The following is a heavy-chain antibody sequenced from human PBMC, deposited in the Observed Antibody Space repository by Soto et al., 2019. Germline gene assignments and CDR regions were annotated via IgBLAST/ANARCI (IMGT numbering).Heavy chain of an antibody. CDR2: IIAIIGNT. CDR3: AMYYYDSSGYFDY. D-gene: IGHD3-22*01. Sequence: GASVKVSCKASGYTFTSYGISWVRQAPGQGLEWMGWIIAIIGNTNYAQKFQGRVTITADKSTSTAYMELSSLRSEDTAVYYCAMYYYDSSGYFDYWGQGTLVTVSS. CDR1: GYTFTSYG. V-gene: IGHV1-18*01. J-gene: IGHJ4*02.